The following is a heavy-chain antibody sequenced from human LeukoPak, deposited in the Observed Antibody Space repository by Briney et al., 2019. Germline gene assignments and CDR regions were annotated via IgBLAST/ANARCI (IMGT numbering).Heavy chain of an antibody. CDR1: GGSISTYY. CDR3: AREGAAGTNLNWFDS. V-gene: IGHV4-59*01. CDR2: IHYSGNT. D-gene: IGHD1-1*01. Sequence: SETLSLTCSVSGGSISTYYWSWIRQPPGKGLEWIWYIHYSGNTNYNPSLKSRVTISVDPSKNQFSLKVSSVTAADTAVYYCAREGAAGTNLNWFDSWGQGTLVTVSS. J-gene: IGHJ5*01.